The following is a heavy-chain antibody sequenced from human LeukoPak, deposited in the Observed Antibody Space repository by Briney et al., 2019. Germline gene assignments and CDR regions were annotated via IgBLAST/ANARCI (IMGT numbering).Heavy chain of an antibody. J-gene: IGHJ5*01. Sequence: GASVKVSCKASGYSFTTYYLHWVRQAPGQGLEWMGRINPSDGSTTYAQKFQGRVTMTRDTSTSTVYMELSSLRSDDTAVYYCARGGVASWGQGTLVTVSS. CDR2: INPSDGST. CDR3: ARGGVAS. V-gene: IGHV1-46*01. D-gene: IGHD3-10*01. CDR1: GYSFTTYY.